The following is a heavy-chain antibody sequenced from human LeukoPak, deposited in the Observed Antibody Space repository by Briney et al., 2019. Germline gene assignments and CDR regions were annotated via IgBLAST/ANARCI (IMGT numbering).Heavy chain of an antibody. CDR3: ATGVYYFDY. CDR2: IREDGGEI. J-gene: IGHJ4*02. CDR1: GFTFSSYW. D-gene: IGHD3-10*01. Sequence: GGSLRLXCAASGFTFSSYWMTWVRQAPGKGLEWVANIREDGGEIYYVDSVKGRFTISRDNSKNSLYLQMNSLRAEDTAVYYCATGVYYFDYWGQGTLVTVSS. V-gene: IGHV3-7*01.